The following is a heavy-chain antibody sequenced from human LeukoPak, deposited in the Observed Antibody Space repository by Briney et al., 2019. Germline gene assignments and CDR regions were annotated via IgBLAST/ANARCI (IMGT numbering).Heavy chain of an antibody. V-gene: IGHV3-30*18. CDR1: GFTFSSCG. CDR3: AKLGSSGWYYFDY. CDR2: ISYDGSNK. D-gene: IGHD6-19*01. J-gene: IGHJ4*02. Sequence: GGSLRLSCAASGFTFSSCGMHWVRQAPGKGLEWVAVISYDGSNKYYADSVKGRFTISRDNSKNTLYLQMNSLRAEDTAVYYCAKLGSSGWYYFDYWGQGTLVTVSS.